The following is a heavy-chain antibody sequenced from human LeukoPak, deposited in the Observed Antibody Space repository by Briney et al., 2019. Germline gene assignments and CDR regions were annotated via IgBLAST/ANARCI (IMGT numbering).Heavy chain of an antibody. CDR3: ARITAGYSSGWYPFDY. CDR1: GYSISSGYY. Sequence: SETLSLTCAVSGYSISSGYYWGWIRQPPGEGLEWIGSIYHSGSTYYNPSLKSRVTISVDTSKNQFSLKLSSVTAADTAVYYCARITAGYSSGWYPFDYWGQGTLVTVSS. J-gene: IGHJ4*02. CDR2: IYHSGST. V-gene: IGHV4-38-2*01. D-gene: IGHD6-19*01.